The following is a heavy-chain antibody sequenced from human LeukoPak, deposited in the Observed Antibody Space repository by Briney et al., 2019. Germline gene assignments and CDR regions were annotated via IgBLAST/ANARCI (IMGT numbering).Heavy chain of an antibody. CDR3: AKGPLGGATSYNPFDY. V-gene: IGHV3-23*01. Sequence: PGGSLRLSCAASGFTFSSYAMSWVRQAPGKGLEWVSAISGSGGSTYYADSVKGRFTISRDNSKNTLYLQMNSLRAEDTAVYYCAKGPLGGATSYNPFDYWGQGTLVTVSS. J-gene: IGHJ4*02. CDR2: ISGSGGST. D-gene: IGHD1-26*01. CDR1: GFTFSSYA.